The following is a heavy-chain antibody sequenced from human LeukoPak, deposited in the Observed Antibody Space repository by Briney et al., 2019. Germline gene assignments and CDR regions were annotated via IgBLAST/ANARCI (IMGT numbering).Heavy chain of an antibody. V-gene: IGHV1-69*13. CDR3: ARRLAGVVPAAIWFDP. D-gene: IGHD2-2*01. Sequence: SVNVSCKASGGTFSSYAISWVRQAPGQGLEWMGGIIPIFGTANYAQKFQGRVTITADESTSTAYIELSSLRSEDTAVYYCARRLAGVVPAAIWFDPWGQGTLVTVSS. CDR2: IIPIFGTA. J-gene: IGHJ5*02. CDR1: GGTFSSYA.